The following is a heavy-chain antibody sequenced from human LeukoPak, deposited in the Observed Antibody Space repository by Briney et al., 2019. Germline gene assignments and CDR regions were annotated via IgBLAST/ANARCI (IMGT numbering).Heavy chain of an antibody. J-gene: IGHJ1*01. CDR3: ARAPSEIGGYYPEYFRH. Sequence: GGSLRLSCAASGFTFSTYTMNWVRQAPGKGLEWVSSINTVASYIYYADSVKGRFTISRDNANNTLSLQMNSLRPEDTGVYYCARAPSEIGGYYPEYFRHWGQGTLVTVSS. V-gene: IGHV3-21*01. CDR2: INTVASYI. D-gene: IGHD3-22*01. CDR1: GFTFSTYT.